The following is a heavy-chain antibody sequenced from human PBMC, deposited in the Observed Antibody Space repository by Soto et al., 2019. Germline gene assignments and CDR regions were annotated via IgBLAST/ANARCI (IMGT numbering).Heavy chain of an antibody. CDR2: ISSAGDSS. CDR3: ASVYCSTTTCTVQAFDS. Sequence: VGSLRLSCAASGFTFSSYEMNWVRHSPGKALEWVSYISSAGDSSYYADSVKSRFTISRDNAKNSLYLQMNSLRVEDTAVYYCASVYCSTTTCTVQAFDSWGQGTLVTVSS. CDR1: GFTFSSYE. V-gene: IGHV3-48*03. D-gene: IGHD2-2*01. J-gene: IGHJ4*02.